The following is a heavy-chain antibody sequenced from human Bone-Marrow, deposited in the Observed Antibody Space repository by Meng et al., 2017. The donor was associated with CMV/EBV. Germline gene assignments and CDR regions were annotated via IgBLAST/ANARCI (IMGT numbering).Heavy chain of an antibody. CDR1: EFTFTFSNYR. Sequence: GESLKISCATSEFTFTFSNYRMHWVRQAPGKGLECVSSMSSSCTHIYYVDSVKGRFTISRDNAKDSLCLQMSSLRAEDTAVYYCAKFVVVPAATDYWGQGTLVTVSS. J-gene: IGHJ4*02. CDR2: MSSSCTHI. D-gene: IGHD2-2*01. V-gene: IGHV3-21*01. CDR3: AKFVVVPAATDY.